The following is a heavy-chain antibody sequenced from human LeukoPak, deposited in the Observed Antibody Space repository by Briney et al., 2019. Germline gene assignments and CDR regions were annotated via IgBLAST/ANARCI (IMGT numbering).Heavy chain of an antibody. D-gene: IGHD5-12*01. CDR1: GFTFSSYW. J-gene: IGHJ4*02. CDR3: TTIRPGY. CDR2: IKDGGSTT. V-gene: IGHV3-74*01. Sequence: GGSLRLSCAASGFTFSSYWIHWVRPVPRKGLLWVSRIKDGGSTTDYADSVKGRFTISRDDAKNTLYLQMNSLRAEDTAVYYCTTIRPGYWGQGTLVTVSS.